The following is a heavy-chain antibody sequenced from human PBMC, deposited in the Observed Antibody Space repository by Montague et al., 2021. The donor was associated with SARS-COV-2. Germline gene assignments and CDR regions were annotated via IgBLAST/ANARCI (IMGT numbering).Heavy chain of an antibody. D-gene: IGHD2-2*01. CDR3: AICDPFDAFDI. V-gene: IGHV3-48*03. Sequence: SLRLSCAASGFTFSSYEMNWVRQVPGKGLEWVSYISPSGRTIYYADSVKGRFTISRDNAKNSLSLQMNSLRGDDTAVYYCAICDPFDAFDIWGQGTTVTVSS. J-gene: IGHJ3*02. CDR1: GFTFSSYE. CDR2: ISPSGRTI.